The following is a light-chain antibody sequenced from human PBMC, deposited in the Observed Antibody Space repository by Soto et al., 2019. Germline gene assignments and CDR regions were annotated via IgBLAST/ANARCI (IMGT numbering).Light chain of an antibody. J-gene: IGKJ3*01. CDR1: QSVSIY. CDR2: DAS. V-gene: IGKV3-11*01. Sequence: EIVLTQSPATLSLSPGERATLSCMASQSVSIYLACYQQKPGQAPRLLIYDASNRATGIPARFSGSGSGTDFTLTISILGHDDFAVYDCQQRSYWPPRFTFGPGTKVDIQ. CDR3: QQRSYWPPRFT.